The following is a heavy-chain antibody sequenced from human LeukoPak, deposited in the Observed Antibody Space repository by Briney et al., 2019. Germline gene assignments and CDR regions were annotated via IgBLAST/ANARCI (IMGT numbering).Heavy chain of an antibody. J-gene: IGHJ4*02. CDR3: AKDHWQDYYDSSGYSQPLDY. V-gene: IGHV3-30*04. Sequence: GRSLRLSCAASGFTFSSYAMHWVRQAPGKGLEWVAVISYDGSNKYYADSVKGRFTISRDNSKNTLYLQMNSLRAEDTAVYYCAKDHWQDYYDSSGYSQPLDYWGQGTLVTVPS. CDR2: ISYDGSNK. D-gene: IGHD3-22*01. CDR1: GFTFSSYA.